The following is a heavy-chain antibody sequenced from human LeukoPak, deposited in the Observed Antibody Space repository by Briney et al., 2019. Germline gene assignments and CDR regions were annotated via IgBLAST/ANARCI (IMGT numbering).Heavy chain of an antibody. CDR1: GFIFSNYG. V-gene: IGHV3-30*02. CDR2: IQYDGSNK. Sequence: GGSLRLSCAASGFIFSNYGMHWVRQAPGKGLEWVSFIQYDGSNKYYADSVKGRFTISRDKSRNTLYLQMNSLRPEDTAVYYCAKDRGSSWYGDSGPFDPWGQGTLVTVSS. CDR3: AKDRGSSWYGDSGPFDP. D-gene: IGHD6-13*01. J-gene: IGHJ5*02.